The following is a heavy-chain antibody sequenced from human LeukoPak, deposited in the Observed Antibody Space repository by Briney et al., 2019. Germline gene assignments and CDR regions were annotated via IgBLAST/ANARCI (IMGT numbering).Heavy chain of an antibody. CDR3: ARHKGGSNGYWPRPVDC. V-gene: IGHV4-39*01. D-gene: IGHD3-22*01. CDR2: ISESGST. CDR1: GDSIGSSTYY. Sequence: SETLSLTCTVSGDSIGSSTYYWGWIRQPPGKGLEWIGSISESGSTYHNPSLKSRVTISVDTSKNQFSLKLNFVTAADTAVYYCARHKGGSNGYWPRPVDCWGQGTLVTVSS. J-gene: IGHJ4*02.